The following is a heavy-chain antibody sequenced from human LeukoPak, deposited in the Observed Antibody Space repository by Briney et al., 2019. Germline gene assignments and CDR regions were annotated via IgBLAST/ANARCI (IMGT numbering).Heavy chain of an antibody. V-gene: IGHV1-69*13. Sequence: SVKVSCKAPGGTFSSYAISWVRQAPGQGLEWMGGIIPIFGTANYAQKFQGRVTITADESTSTAYMELSSLRSEDTAVYYCASPVEGDIVVVPAASGAFDIWGQGTMVTVSS. J-gene: IGHJ3*02. CDR1: GGTFSSYA. D-gene: IGHD2-2*01. CDR3: ASPVEGDIVVVPAASGAFDI. CDR2: IIPIFGTA.